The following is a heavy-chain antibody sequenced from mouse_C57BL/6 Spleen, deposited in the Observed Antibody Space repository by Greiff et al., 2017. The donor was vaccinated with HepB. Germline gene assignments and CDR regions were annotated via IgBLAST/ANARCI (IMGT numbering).Heavy chain of an antibody. V-gene: IGHV3-6*01. J-gene: IGHJ3*01. D-gene: IGHD3-3*01. Sequence: ESGPGLVNPSKSLSPTSSVPGSSITSVYSWTWIRQFPGNKLEWLGYISYDGSNNYNPSPKNRISTTRDTSKNQFFLKLNSVTTEDTATYYCARDWAGDWFAYWGQGTLVTVSA. CDR2: ISYDGSN. CDR3: ARDWAGDWFAY. CDR1: GSSITSVYS.